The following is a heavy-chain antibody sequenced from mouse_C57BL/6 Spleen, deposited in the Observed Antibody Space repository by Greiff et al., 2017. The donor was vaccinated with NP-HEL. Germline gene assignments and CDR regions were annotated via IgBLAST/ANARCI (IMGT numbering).Heavy chain of an antibody. V-gene: IGHV1-52*01. CDR3: ARLNTPEGFAY. J-gene: IGHJ3*01. CDR1: GYTFTSYW. CDR2: IDPSDSET. Sequence: VQLQQSGAELVRPGSSVKLSCKASGYTFTSYWMHWVKQRPIQGLEWIGNIDPSDSETHYNQKFKDKATLTVDKSSSTAYMQLSSLTSEDSAVYYCARLNTPEGFAYWGQGTLVTVSA. D-gene: IGHD5-2*01.